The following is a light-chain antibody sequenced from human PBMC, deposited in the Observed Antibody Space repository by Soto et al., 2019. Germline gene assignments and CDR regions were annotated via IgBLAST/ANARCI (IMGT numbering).Light chain of an antibody. CDR2: VNIDGSH. J-gene: IGLJ2*01. CDR1: SGHRNYA. CDR3: QTWGTGIRV. Sequence: QSVLTQSPSASASLGASVTLTCTLSSGHRNYAIAWHQQQPEMGPRYLMKVNIDGSHNKGDGIPDRFSGSSSGAERYLTISSLQSEDEADYYCQTWGTGIRVFGGGTKVTVL. V-gene: IGLV4-69*01.